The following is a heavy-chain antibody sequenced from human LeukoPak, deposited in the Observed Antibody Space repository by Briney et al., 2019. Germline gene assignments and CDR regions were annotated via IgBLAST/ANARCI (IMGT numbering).Heavy chain of an antibody. CDR2: IYNNGGT. CDR3: AGQGYYYTSGRTFDV. D-gene: IGHD3-10*01. CDR1: GGSHNSNS. J-gene: IGHJ3*01. Sequence: ETPSLTCTVSGGSHNSNSWTWIRQPPGKEPEWIGHIYNNGGTNFIPYLKSRVTISLDTSKRQVSLKLSSVTAADTAVYYCAGQGYYYTSGRTFDVWGQGTMVAVSS. V-gene: IGHV4-59*08.